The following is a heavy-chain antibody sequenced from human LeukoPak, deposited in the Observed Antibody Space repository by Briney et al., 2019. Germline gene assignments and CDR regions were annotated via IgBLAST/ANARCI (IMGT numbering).Heavy chain of an antibody. CDR2: MNPNSGNT. Sequence: GASVKVSCKASGYTFTSYDINWVRQATGQGLEWMGWMNPNSGNTGYAQKFQGRVTITRNTSISTAYMELSSLRSEDTAVYYCASTHYDSSGYQEYFQHWGQGTLVTVSS. CDR3: ASTHYDSSGYQEYFQH. CDR1: GYTFTSYD. J-gene: IGHJ1*01. D-gene: IGHD3-22*01. V-gene: IGHV1-8*03.